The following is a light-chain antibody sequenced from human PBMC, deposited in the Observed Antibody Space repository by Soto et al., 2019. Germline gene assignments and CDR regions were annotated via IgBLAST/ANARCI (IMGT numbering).Light chain of an antibody. J-gene: IGKJ4*01. CDR2: TAS. V-gene: IGKV3-20*01. CDR3: QQYGYSPYT. CDR1: QSVNGNH. Sequence: EIVLTQSPGTLSLSPGQRAALSCRASQSVNGNHLAWFQQKPGQSPSLLIYTASNRATGIPDRFRASGYGTDFTLTINSLGPEDFAVYYCQQYGYSPYTFGGWTKVDIK.